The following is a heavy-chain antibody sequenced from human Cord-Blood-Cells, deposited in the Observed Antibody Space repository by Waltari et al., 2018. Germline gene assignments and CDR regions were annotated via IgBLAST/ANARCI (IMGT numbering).Heavy chain of an antibody. CDR1: GGTFSSYA. CDR3: ARDGGYDDAFDI. J-gene: IGHJ3*02. V-gene: IGHV1-69*09. Sequence: QVQLVQSGAEVKKPGASVTVSCKASGGTFSSYAISWVRQAPGQGLEWMGRIIPILGIANYAQKFHGRVTITADKSTSTAYMELSSLRSEDTGVYYCARDGGYDDAFDIWGQGTMVTVSS. D-gene: IGHD5-12*01. CDR2: IIPILGIA.